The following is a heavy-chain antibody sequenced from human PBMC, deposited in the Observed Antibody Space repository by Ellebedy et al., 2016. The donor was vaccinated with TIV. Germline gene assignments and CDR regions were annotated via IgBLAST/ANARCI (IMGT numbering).Heavy chain of an antibody. CDR3: ARTFTERLGGLTTHWVLDY. CDR1: GGAFSSFTYY. J-gene: IGHJ4*02. Sequence: SETLSLTCNVFGGAFSSFTYYWAWIRQPPGKGLEWIGYVSSSGNTNYSPSLKSRVSISVDTSKNQFSLKVKSVTAADTAIYYCARTFTERLGGLTTHWVLDYWGQGTLVTASS. V-gene: IGHV4-61*01. D-gene: IGHD2/OR15-2a*01. CDR2: VSSSGNT.